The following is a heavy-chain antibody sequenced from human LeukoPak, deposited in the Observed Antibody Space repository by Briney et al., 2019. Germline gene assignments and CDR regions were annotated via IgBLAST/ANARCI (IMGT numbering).Heavy chain of an antibody. CDR2: VFYSGST. J-gene: IGHJ4*02. Sequence: SETLSLTCTVSGGSISSSYYYWGWIRQPPGKGLEWIGSVFYSGSTYYNPSLKSRVTVSLDTSKYQFSLMLSSVTAADTAVYYCVRDCDDSSGYSDYWGQGTLVTVSS. CDR3: VRDCDDSSGYSDY. V-gene: IGHV4-39*07. D-gene: IGHD3-22*01. CDR1: GGSISSSYYY.